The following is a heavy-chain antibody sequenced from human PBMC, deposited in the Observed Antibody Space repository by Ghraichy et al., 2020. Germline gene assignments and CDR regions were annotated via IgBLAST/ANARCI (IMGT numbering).Heavy chain of an antibody. Sequence: SETLSLTCTVSGDSISNYYWTWIRQPPGKGLEWIGYVYFTGSTKYNPSLKSRVTISMDTSKNQFSLRLSSVTAADTAFYYCARFCFAGRCPDYWGQGTLVTVSS. CDR1: GDSISNYY. CDR2: VYFTGST. CDR3: ARFCFAGRCPDY. J-gene: IGHJ4*02. V-gene: IGHV4-59*01. D-gene: IGHD2-15*01.